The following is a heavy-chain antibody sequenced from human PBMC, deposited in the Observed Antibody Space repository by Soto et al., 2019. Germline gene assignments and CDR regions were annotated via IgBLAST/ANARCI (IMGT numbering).Heavy chain of an antibody. J-gene: IGHJ4*02. V-gene: IGHV4-30-4*01. CDR2: IYYSGNT. Sequence: PSETLSLTCTVSGGSISSGDYYWSWIRQPPGKGLEWIGYIYYSGNTYYNPSLKSRVTISVDTSKNQFSLKLSSVTAADTAVYYCAREPYVWGGYRPLHYFDYWGQGTLVTVSS. D-gene: IGHD3-16*02. CDR1: GGSISSGDYY. CDR3: AREPYVWGGYRPLHYFDY.